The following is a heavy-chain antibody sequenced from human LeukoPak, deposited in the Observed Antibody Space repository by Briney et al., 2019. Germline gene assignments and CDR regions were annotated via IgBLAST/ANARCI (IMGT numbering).Heavy chain of an antibody. V-gene: IGHV4-61*09. Sequence: SQTLSLTCTVSGGSLSSGNYYWRWLRQPAGTGLEWIGHIYSSGRNNYNPFLKSRVNISVDTSKNQFSLKLSSVTAADTAVYYCAREGYDSLWGQGTLVTVSS. CDR3: AREGYDSL. CDR1: GGSLSSGNYY. CDR2: IYSSGRN. D-gene: IGHD3-3*01. J-gene: IGHJ4*02.